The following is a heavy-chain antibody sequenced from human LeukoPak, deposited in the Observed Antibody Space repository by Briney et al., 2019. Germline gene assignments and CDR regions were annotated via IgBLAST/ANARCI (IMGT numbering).Heavy chain of an antibody. CDR2: ICHSGST. J-gene: IGHJ4*02. CDR3: ARRTPVTGFDY. CDR1: GYSISSGYC. V-gene: IGHV4-38-2*02. Sequence: SETLSLTCTVSGYSISSGYCWGWVRQPPGKGLEWIGSICHSGSTYYNPSLKSRVTISVDTSKNQFSLKLSSVTAADTAVYYCARRTPVTGFDYWGQGTLVTVSS. D-gene: IGHD4-11*01.